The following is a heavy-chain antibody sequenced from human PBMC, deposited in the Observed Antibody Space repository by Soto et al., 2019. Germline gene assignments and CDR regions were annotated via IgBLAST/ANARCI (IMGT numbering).Heavy chain of an antibody. D-gene: IGHD3-22*01. V-gene: IGHV3-53*01. CDR1: GFTVSSNY. Sequence: GGSLRLSCAASGFTVSSNYMSWVRQAPGKGLEWVSVIYSVGSTSYADSVKGRFTISRDNSKNSLFLQMNSLRAEDTAVYYCSSSSGYYRVDYWGQGTLVTVSS. CDR2: IYSVGST. CDR3: SSSSGYYRVDY. J-gene: IGHJ4*02.